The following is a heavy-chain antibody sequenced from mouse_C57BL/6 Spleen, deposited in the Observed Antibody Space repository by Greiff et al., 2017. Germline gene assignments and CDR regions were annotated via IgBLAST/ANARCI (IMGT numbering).Heavy chain of an antibody. CDR2: IDPEDGET. CDR1: GFNIKDYY. Sequence: VQLQQSGAELVKPGASVKLSCTASGFNIKDYYMHWVKQRTEQGLEWIGRIDPEDGETKYAPKFQGKATLTADPSSNTAYLQLSSLTSEDTAVYYCAFITTEVATQGYWGQGTTLTVSS. D-gene: IGHD1-1*01. J-gene: IGHJ2*01. V-gene: IGHV14-2*01. CDR3: AFITTEVATQGY.